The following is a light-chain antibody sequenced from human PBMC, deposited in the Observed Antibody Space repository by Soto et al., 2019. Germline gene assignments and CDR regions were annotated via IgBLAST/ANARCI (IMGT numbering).Light chain of an antibody. CDR3: QQYGSSPHT. J-gene: IGKJ2*01. CDR1: QSVSSSY. CDR2: DSS. Sequence: EIVLTQSPATLSLSPGERATLSCRASQSVSSSYLAWYQQKPGQAPRLLIYDSSSRATGVPDRFSGSGSGTDFSLTISRLEPEDFAVYYCQQYGSSPHTFGQGTKVDIK. V-gene: IGKV3-20*01.